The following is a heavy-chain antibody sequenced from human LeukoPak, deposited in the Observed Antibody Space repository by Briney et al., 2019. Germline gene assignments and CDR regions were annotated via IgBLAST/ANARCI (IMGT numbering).Heavy chain of an antibody. V-gene: IGHV1-2*02. Sequence: ASVKVSCKASGYTFTDYYMHWVRQAPGQGLEWMGWINPYSGGTNYAQKFQGRVTMTRDTSISTAYIELSRLRSDDTAVYYCASAISLEVPGFDYWGQGTLVTVSS. CDR2: INPYSGGT. J-gene: IGHJ4*02. D-gene: IGHD3-16*02. CDR3: ASAISLEVPGFDY. CDR1: GYTFTDYY.